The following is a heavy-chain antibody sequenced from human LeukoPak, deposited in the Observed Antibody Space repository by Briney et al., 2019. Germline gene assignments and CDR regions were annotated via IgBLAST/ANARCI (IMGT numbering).Heavy chain of an antibody. CDR3: ARDAADCSGGSCYSEGLDY. V-gene: IGHV4-34*01. J-gene: IGHJ4*02. Sequence: SETLSLTCAVYGGSFSGYYWSWIRQPPGKGLEWIGEINHSGSTNYNPSLKSRVTISVDTSKNQFSLKLSSVTAADTAVYYCARDAADCSGGSCYSEGLDYWGQGTLVTVSS. CDR2: INHSGST. D-gene: IGHD2-15*01. CDR1: GGSFSGYY.